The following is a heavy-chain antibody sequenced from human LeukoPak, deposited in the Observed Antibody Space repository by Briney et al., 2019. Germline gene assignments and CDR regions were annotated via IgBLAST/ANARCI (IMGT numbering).Heavy chain of an antibody. J-gene: IGHJ3*02. Sequence: PGGSLRLSCAASGFTFSSYSMNWVRQAPGKGLEWVSSISSSSSYIYYADSVKGRFTISRDNAKNSLYLQTNSLRAEDTAVYYCARALRRGYYDSSGQDAFDIWGQGTMVTVSS. CDR2: ISSSSSYI. CDR1: GFTFSSYS. CDR3: ARALRRGYYDSSGQDAFDI. V-gene: IGHV3-21*01. D-gene: IGHD3-22*01.